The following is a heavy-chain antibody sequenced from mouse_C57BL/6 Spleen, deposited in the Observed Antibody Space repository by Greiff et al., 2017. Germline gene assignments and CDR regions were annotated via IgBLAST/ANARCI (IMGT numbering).Heavy chain of an antibody. CDR1: GFTFSSYA. D-gene: IGHD1-1*01. CDR2: ISDGGSYT. Sequence: EVMLVESGGGLVKPGGSLKLSCAASGFTFSSYAMSWVRQTPEKRLEWVATISDGGSYTYYPDNVKGRFTISRDNAKNNLYLQMSHLKSEDTAMYYCARAYYYGSSPFFAYWGQGTLVTVSA. CDR3: ARAYYYGSSPFFAY. V-gene: IGHV5-4*03. J-gene: IGHJ3*01.